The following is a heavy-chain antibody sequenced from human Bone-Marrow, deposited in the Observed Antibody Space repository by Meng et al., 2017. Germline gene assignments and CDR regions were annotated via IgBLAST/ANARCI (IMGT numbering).Heavy chain of an antibody. CDR2: INHSGST. D-gene: IGHD5-24*01. V-gene: IGHV4-34*01. Sequence: QRRHGGAGCLKPSETLSLTCAVYGGSFSGYYWSWPRQPPGKGLEWIGEINHSGSTNYNPSLKSRVTISVDTSKNQFSLKLSSVTAADTAVYYCARTCRDGYNFDYWGQGTLVTVSS. CDR1: GGSFSGYY. CDR3: ARTCRDGYNFDY. J-gene: IGHJ4*02.